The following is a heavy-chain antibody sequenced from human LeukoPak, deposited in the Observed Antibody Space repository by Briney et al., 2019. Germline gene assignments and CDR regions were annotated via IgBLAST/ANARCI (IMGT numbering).Heavy chain of an antibody. CDR1: GGSINSYY. J-gene: IGHJ6*03. CDR3: ARVPAATTNYYYYMDV. CDR2: IYTSGST. V-gene: IGHV4-4*07. Sequence: SETLSLTCTVSGGSINSYYWSWIRQPAGKGLEWIGRIYTSGSTNYNPSLKSRVTMSVDTSKNQFSLKLSSVTAADTAVYYCARVPAATTNYYYYMDVWGKGTTVTVSS. D-gene: IGHD2-2*01.